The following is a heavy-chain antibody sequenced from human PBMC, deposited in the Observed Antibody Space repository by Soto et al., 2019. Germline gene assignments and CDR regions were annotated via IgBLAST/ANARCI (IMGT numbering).Heavy chain of an antibody. V-gene: IGHV1-69*17. CDR3: ARESLGAKGADH. Sequence: QVQLVQSGAEVKRPGSSVKVSCESSGDTFNSYLISWVRQAPGQGLEWMGGIIPIIRVTHYAQRFQGRVTISALSSPGQSYMELTNLGFEDTALYYCARESLGAKGADHWGEGTLVTVSS. D-gene: IGHD7-27*01. CDR2: IIPIIRVT. CDR1: GDTFNSYL. J-gene: IGHJ4*02.